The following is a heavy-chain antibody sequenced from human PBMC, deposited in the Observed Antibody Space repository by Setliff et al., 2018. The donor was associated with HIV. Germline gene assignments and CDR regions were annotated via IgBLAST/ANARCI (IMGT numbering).Heavy chain of an antibody. CDR1: GFTFSSYA. V-gene: IGHV3-23*01. J-gene: IGHJ4*02. CDR3: AKYRGWPRDFDY. CDR2: ISGSGAST. Sequence: PGGSLRLSCAASGFTFSSYAMSWVRQAPGKGLEWVSTISGSGASTYYADSVKGRFTISRDNSKNTLYLQMNSLRAEDTAVYYCAKYRGWPRDFDYWGQGTPVTVSS. D-gene: IGHD6-19*01.